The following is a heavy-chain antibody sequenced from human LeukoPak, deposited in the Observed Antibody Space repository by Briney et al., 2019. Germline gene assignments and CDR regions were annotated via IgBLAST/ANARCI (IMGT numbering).Heavy chain of an antibody. D-gene: IGHD3-22*01. V-gene: IGHV4-39*07. J-gene: IGHJ4*02. CDR1: GDSINRSSYY. Sequence: SETLSLTCTVSGDSINRSSYYWGWIRQPPGKGLEWIGSIYHSGSTYYNPSLKSRVTISVDTSKNQFSLKLSSVTAADTAVYYCARRGSGYFFDYWGQGTLVTVSS. CDR3: ARRGSGYFFDY. CDR2: IYHSGST.